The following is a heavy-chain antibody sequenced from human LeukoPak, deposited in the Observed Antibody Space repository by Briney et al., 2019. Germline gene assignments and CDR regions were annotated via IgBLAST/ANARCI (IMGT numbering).Heavy chain of an antibody. CDR1: GFTFSSYW. J-gene: IGHJ6*03. CDR2: IKQDGSEK. D-gene: IGHD6-19*01. CDR3: ARDPYSGGYGAYYYYYMDV. Sequence: GGSLRLSCAASGFTFSSYWMSWVRQAPGKGLEWVANIKQDGSEKYYVDSVKGRFTISRDNAENSLYLQMNSLRDEDTAVYYCARDPYSGGYGAYYYYYMDVWGKGTTVTVSS. V-gene: IGHV3-7*01.